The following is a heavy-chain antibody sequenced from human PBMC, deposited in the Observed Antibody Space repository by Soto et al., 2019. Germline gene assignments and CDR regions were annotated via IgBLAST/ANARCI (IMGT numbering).Heavy chain of an antibody. CDR3: AKEMLASISRPYDY. J-gene: IGHJ4*02. V-gene: IGHV3-23*01. CDR1: GFTFINFG. Sequence: EVLLLESGGGLVQPGGSLRLSCTASGFTFINFGMKWVRQAPGKGLEWVSSIRANGFNTYYADSVKGRFTVSSDNSRNKLFLQMSGLSPDDTGFYFCAKEMLASISRPYDYWGQGTLVTVSS. D-gene: IGHD5-12*01. CDR2: IRANGFNT.